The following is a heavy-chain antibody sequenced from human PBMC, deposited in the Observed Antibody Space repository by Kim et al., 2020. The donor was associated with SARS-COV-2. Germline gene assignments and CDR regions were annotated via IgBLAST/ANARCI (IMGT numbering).Heavy chain of an antibody. J-gene: IGHJ1*01. Sequence: GGSLRLSCAASGFTFSNYAMSWVRQAPGKGLEWVSGITGSGGTTSYADSVKGRFTISRDNPKITLYLQMNSLTAEDTALYYCAKRDHPDSNTFSGLFQH. CDR2: ITGSGGTT. CDR1: GFTFSNYA. CDR3: AKRDHPDSNTFSGLFQH. V-gene: IGHV3-23*01. D-gene: IGHD3-22*01.